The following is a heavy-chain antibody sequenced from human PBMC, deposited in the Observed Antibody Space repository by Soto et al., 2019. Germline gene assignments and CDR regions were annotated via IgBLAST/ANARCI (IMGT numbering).Heavy chain of an antibody. J-gene: IGHJ6*03. D-gene: IGHD3-10*01. CDR3: ARRRRMVRGVIDNYYYYMDV. V-gene: IGHV1-18*01. CDR1: GYTFTSYG. Sequence: ASVKVYCKASGYTFTSYGISWVRQAPGQGLEWMGWISAYNGNTNYAQKLQGRVTMTTDTSTSTAYMELRSLRSDDTAVYYCARRRRMVRGVIDNYYYYMDVWGKGTTVTVSS. CDR2: ISAYNGNT.